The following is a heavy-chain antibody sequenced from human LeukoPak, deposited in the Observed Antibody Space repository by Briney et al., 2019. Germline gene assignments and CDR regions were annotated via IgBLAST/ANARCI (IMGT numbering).Heavy chain of an antibody. CDR3: AKGTTSSGWSG. Sequence: PGGSLRLSCPASGVTFSSYAMSWARQAPGKGLEWVSAISGSGGTTYYADSVKGRSTISRDNSKNTLYLQMNSLRAEDTAVYYCAKGTTSSGWSGWGQGTLVTVSS. CDR1: GVTFSSYA. J-gene: IGHJ4*02. D-gene: IGHD6-19*01. V-gene: IGHV3-23*01. CDR2: ISGSGGTT.